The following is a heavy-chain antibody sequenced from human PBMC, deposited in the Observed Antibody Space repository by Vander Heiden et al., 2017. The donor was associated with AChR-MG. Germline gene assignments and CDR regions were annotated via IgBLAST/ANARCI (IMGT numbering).Heavy chain of an antibody. V-gene: IGHV4-34*01. Sequence: QVQLQQWGAGLLKPSETLSLTCAVYGGSFSGYYWSWIRQPPGKGLEWSGEINHSGSTNYNPSLKSRVTISVDTSKNQFSLKLSSVTAADTAVYYCALSGSIVVVPAALKGSWFDPWGQGTLVTVSS. CDR3: ALSGSIVVVPAALKGSWFDP. CDR1: GGSFSGYY. CDR2: INHSGST. J-gene: IGHJ5*02. D-gene: IGHD2-2*01.